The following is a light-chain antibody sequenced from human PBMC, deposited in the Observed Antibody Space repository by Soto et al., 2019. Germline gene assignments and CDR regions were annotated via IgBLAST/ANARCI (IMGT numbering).Light chain of an antibody. V-gene: IGLV1-44*01. Sequence: QSLLTQPPSASGTPGQTVTMSCSGTSSNIGSNAVNWFQHLPGTAPKLLIYINRQRPSGVPDRFSASRSGTSSSLAISGLQADDEADYYCTTWDDSLNGRVFGGGTQLTVL. CDR3: TTWDDSLNGRV. J-gene: IGLJ3*02. CDR1: SSNIGSNA. CDR2: INR.